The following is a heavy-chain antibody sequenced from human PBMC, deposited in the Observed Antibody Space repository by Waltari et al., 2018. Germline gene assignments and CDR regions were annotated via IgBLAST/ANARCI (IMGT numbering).Heavy chain of an antibody. CDR1: GFIFGDSA. Sequence: EVQLVESGGGLVHPGGSLKLSCTASGFIFGDSAMHWVRRASGKGLEGVGRIKRKANKYGTMYGASVKGRFTISRDDSTNTAYLQRNSLKSDDTAVYYCTSDTSRWDDYYSDYWGQGTLVTVSS. J-gene: IGHJ4*02. V-gene: IGHV3-73*01. CDR2: IKRKANKYGT. CDR3: TSDTSRWDDYYSDY. D-gene: IGHD1-1*01.